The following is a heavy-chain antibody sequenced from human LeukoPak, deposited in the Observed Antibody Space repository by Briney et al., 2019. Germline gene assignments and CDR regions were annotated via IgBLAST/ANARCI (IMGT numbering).Heavy chain of an antibody. CDR3: ARDYYGDDYFDY. Sequence: GGSLRLSCAASGFTFSRYTMNWVRQAPGKGVEWVSSISGSSSFIYYADSMKGRFTISRDNAKNSLYLQMHSLRAEDTAVYYCARDYYGDDYFDYWGQGTLVTVSS. CDR1: GFTFSRYT. J-gene: IGHJ4*02. D-gene: IGHD4-17*01. CDR2: ISGSSSFI. V-gene: IGHV3-21*01.